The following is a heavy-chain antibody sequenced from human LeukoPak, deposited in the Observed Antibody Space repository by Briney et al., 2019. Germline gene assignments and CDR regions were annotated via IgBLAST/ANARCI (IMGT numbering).Heavy chain of an antibody. J-gene: IGHJ4*02. CDR1: GHTFTSYG. Sequence: ASVKVSCKASGHTFTSYGISWVRQAPGRGLEWMGWISAYNGNTNYAQKLQGRVTMTTDTSTSTAYMELRSLRSDDTAVYYCARDSEVTVTATFDYWGQGTLVTVSS. V-gene: IGHV1-18*01. D-gene: IGHD4-17*01. CDR3: ARDSEVTVTATFDY. CDR2: ISAYNGNT.